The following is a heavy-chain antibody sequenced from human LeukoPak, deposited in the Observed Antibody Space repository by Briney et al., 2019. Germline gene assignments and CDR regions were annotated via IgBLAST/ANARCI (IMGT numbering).Heavy chain of an antibody. D-gene: IGHD3-10*01. CDR3: ARQSGGSGSSDRVVDP. J-gene: IGHJ5*02. CDR2: IDYSGTT. Sequence: PSETLSLTCAVSGGSMSNRSYYWGWIRQPPGKGLEWIGTIDYSGTTYYNPSLRSRVTISTATSKNQFSLGLSSVTAADTAVYFCARQSGGSGSSDRVVDPWGQGTLVTVSS. V-gene: IGHV4-39*01. CDR1: GGSMSNRSYY.